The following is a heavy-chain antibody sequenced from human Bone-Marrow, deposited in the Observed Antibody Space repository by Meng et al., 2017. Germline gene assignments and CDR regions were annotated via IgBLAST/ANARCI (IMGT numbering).Heavy chain of an antibody. CDR1: GYTFTSYA. CDR2: INTNTGNP. D-gene: IGHD2/OR15-2a*01. CDR3: ARDARGLLKDY. V-gene: IGHV7-4-1*02. Sequence: VELVQSWAEVKKPGASVEVSCQASGYTFTSYAMNWVRQAPGQGLEWMGWINTNTGNPTYAQGFTGRFVFSLDTSVSTAYLQISSLKAEDTAVYYCARDARGLLKDYWGQGTLVTVSS. J-gene: IGHJ4*02.